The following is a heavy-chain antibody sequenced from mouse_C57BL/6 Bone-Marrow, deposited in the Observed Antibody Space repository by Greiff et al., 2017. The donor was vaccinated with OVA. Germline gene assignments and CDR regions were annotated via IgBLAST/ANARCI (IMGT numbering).Heavy chain of an antibody. D-gene: IGHD2-13*01. Sequence: VKLMESGAELARPGASVKLSCKASGYTFTSYGISWVKQRTGQGLEWIGEIYPRSSNTYYNEKFKGKATLTADKSSSTAYMELRSLTSEDSAVDFCAKRGTYDDYDVGFAYWGQGTLVTVSA. CDR1: GYTFTSYG. J-gene: IGHJ3*01. V-gene: IGHV1-81*01. CDR2: IYPRSSNT. CDR3: AKRGTYDDYDVGFAY.